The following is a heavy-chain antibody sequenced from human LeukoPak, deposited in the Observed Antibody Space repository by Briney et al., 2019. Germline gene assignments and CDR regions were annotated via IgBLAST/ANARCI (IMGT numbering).Heavy chain of an antibody. CDR2: MNLNSGNT. CDR1: GYTFTSYD. CDR3: ARVGGSGWYRDAFDI. V-gene: IGHV1-8*03. J-gene: IGHJ3*02. Sequence: ASVKVSCKASGYTFTSYDINWVRQATGHGLEGMGWMNLNSGNTGYAQKFQGRVTITRNTSISTAYMELSSLRSEDTAVYYCARVGGSGWYRDAFDIWGQGTMVTVSS. D-gene: IGHD6-19*01.